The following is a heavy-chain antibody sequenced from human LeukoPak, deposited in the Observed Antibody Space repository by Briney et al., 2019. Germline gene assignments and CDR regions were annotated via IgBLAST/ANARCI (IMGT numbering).Heavy chain of an antibody. CDR2: MNPRSGNT. D-gene: IGHD4-17*01. V-gene: IGHV1-8*01. Sequence: ASVKVSCNASGYTFTSYDINWVRQATGQGLEWRGWMNPRSGNTGYAQNFQGRVTMTRNTSITTSYMELSSLRSEDTAVYYCARASRTYYGDYLYYFDSWGQGTQVTVPS. J-gene: IGHJ4*02. CDR3: ARASRTYYGDYLYYFDS. CDR1: GYTFTSYD.